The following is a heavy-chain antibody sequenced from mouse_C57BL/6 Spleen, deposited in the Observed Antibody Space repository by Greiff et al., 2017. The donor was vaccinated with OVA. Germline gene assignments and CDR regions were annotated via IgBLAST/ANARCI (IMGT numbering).Heavy chain of an antibody. CDR1: GFSFNTYA. Sequence: EVQGVESGGGLVQPKGSLKLSCAASGFSFNTYAMNWVRQAPGKGLEWVARIRSKSNNYATYYADSVKDRFTISRDDSESMLYLQMNNLKTEDTAMYYCVRQNLLYYFDYWGQGTTLTVSS. CDR3: VRQNLLYYFDY. D-gene: IGHD2-1*01. CDR2: IRSKSNNYAT. V-gene: IGHV10-1*01. J-gene: IGHJ2*01.